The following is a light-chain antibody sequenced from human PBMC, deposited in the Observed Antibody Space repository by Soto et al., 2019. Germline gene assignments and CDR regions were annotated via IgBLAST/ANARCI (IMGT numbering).Light chain of an antibody. V-gene: IGLV2-14*01. CDR1: SSDVGGYNY. CDR2: DVS. CDR3: SSYTSSGTLL. J-gene: IGLJ2*01. Sequence: QSALTQPASVSGSPGQSITISCTGTSSDVGGYNYVSWYQQHPGKAPKLIIYDVSHRPSGVSNRFSGSKSGNTASLTISGLQSEDEADYYCSSYTSSGTLLFGTGTKLTVL.